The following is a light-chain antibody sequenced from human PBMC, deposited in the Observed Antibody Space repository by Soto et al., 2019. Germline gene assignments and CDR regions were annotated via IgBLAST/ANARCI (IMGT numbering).Light chain of an antibody. Sequence: QSVLTQPASVSGSPGQSITISCTGTETDVGGYNLVSWYQQHSGKAPKLIIYDVKSRPSGISGRFSGSKSGNTASLTISGLRPDDEADYFCSSFTTTRTHIFGPGTKVTVL. J-gene: IGLJ1*01. CDR1: ETDVGGYNL. V-gene: IGLV2-14*03. CDR3: SSFTTTRTHI. CDR2: DVK.